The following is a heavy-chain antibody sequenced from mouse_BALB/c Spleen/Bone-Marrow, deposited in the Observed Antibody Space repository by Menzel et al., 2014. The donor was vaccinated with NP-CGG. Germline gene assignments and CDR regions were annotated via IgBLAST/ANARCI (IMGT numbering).Heavy chain of an antibody. D-gene: IGHD2-2*01. J-gene: IGHJ1*01. Sequence: QVTLKECGPGILQPSQTLSLTCSFSGFSLSSSGMGVSWIRQPSGKGLEWLAVIYWDDDKRYKPSLKSRHTISKDTSRNQVFLKITGVDTADTATYYCVRRAGLRRTSLGYFDVWGAGTTVTVSS. CDR1: GFSLSSSGMG. CDR2: IYWDDDK. V-gene: IGHV8-12*01. CDR3: VRRAGLRRTSLGYFDV.